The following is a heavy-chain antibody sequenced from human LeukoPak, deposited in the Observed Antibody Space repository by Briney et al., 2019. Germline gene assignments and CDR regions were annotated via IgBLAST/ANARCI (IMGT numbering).Heavy chain of an antibody. CDR2: ISYDGSNK. CDR3: ARAAYYYDSSGYLSPLDY. Sequence: RVSLRLSCAASGFTFSSYAMRWVRQAPGKGLEWVAVISYDGSNKYYADSVKGRFTISRDNSKNTLYLQMNSLRAEDTAVYYCARAAYYYDSSGYLSPLDYWGQGTLVTVSS. V-gene: IGHV3-30*04. CDR1: GFTFSSYA. D-gene: IGHD3-22*01. J-gene: IGHJ4*02.